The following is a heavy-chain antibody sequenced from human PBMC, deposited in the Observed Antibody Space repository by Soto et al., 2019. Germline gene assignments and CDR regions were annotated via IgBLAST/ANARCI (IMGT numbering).Heavy chain of an antibody. CDR1: GFTFSSYA. Sequence: GGSLRLSCAASGFTFSSYAMSWVRQAPGKGLEWVSAISGSGGSTYYADSVKGRFTISRDNSKNTLYLQMNSLRAEDTAVYYCAKDLYYDILTASWFDPWGQGTLVTV. J-gene: IGHJ5*02. CDR3: AKDLYYDILTASWFDP. V-gene: IGHV3-23*01. D-gene: IGHD3-9*01. CDR2: ISGSGGST.